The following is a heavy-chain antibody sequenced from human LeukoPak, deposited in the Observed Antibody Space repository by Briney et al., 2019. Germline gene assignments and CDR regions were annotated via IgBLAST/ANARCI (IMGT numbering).Heavy chain of an antibody. CDR3: ARGGGSSWPFDY. J-gene: IGHJ4*02. V-gene: IGHV1-46*01. CDR2: INPSGGST. Sequence: ASVKVSSKASGYTFTIYYMHWVRQAPGQGLGWMGIINPSGGSTSYAQKFQGRVTITRDTSTSTVYMELSSLRSEDTAVYYCARGGGSSWPFDYWGQGTLVTVSS. CDR1: GYTFTIYY. D-gene: IGHD6-13*01.